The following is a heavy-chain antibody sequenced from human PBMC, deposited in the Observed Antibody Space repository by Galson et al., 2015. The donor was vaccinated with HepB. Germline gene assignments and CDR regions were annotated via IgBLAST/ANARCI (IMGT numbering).Heavy chain of an antibody. V-gene: IGHV3-30-3*01. CDR2: ITYDGGNK. CDR3: ARDLEWGGSWYEKVDY. Sequence: SLRLSCAASGFTFSSYAMRWVRQAPGKGLEWVAVITYDGGNKYYADSVKGRFTISRDNSKNTLYLQMNSLRAEDTAVYYCARDLEWGGSWYEKVDYWGQGTLVTVSS. D-gene: IGHD2-15*01. CDR1: GFTFSSYA. J-gene: IGHJ4*02.